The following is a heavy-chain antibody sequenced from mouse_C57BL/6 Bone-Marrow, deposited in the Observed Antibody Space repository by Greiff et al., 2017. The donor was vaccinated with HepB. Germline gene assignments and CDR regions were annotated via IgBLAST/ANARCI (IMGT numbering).Heavy chain of an antibody. CDR1: GFTFSSYA. J-gene: IGHJ3*01. CDR2: ISSGGDYI. CDR3: TRDPRWLGFAY. D-gene: IGHD2-3*01. V-gene: IGHV5-9-1*02. Sequence: EVQLQESGEGLVKPGGSLKLSCAASGFTFSSYAMSWVRQTPEKRLEWVAYISSGGDYIYYADTVKGRFTISRDNARNTLYLQMSSLKSEDTAMYYCTRDPRWLGFAYWGQGTLVTVSA.